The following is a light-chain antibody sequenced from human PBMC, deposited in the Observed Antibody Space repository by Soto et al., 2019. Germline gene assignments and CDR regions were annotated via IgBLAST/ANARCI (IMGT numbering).Light chain of an antibody. CDR3: QQYDTVPPS. V-gene: IGKV1-33*01. Sequence: DIQMTQSPSSLSASVGDSVTITCQASQDITNYLNWYQQKPGKAPKLLIYDASNLETGVPSRFSGSGSGTYFTVTITSLQPEDFATYYCQQYDTVPPSFGQGTKLDIK. J-gene: IGKJ2*01. CDR2: DAS. CDR1: QDITNY.